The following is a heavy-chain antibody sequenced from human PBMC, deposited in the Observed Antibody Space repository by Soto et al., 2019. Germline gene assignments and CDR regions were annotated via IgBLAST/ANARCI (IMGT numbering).Heavy chain of an antibody. D-gene: IGHD4-17*01. CDR3: ARHGNTVTTGYYYGMDV. Sequence: SETLSLTCTVSGASISSSNYYWGWIRQPPGRGPEWIGTMYYSGRTYYNPSLKSRVTTSVDTSKNQFSLKLSAVTATDTAVYYCARHGNTVTTGYYYGMDVWGQGTTVTVSS. J-gene: IGHJ6*02. CDR2: MYYSGRT. CDR1: GASISSSNYY. V-gene: IGHV4-39*01.